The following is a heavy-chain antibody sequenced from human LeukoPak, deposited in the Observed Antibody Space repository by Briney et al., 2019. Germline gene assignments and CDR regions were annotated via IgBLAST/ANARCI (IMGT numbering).Heavy chain of an antibody. Sequence: SQTLSLTCPVSGGSISSGDYYWRWIRQPPGKGLEWIGSIYYSGSTYYNPSLKSRVTISVDTAKNQYSLKLTSVPAADTAVYYCAREWYCSSTSCYDYYYYYMDVWGKGTTVTVSS. V-gene: IGHV4-30-4*08. CDR2: IYYSGST. CDR1: GGSISSGDYY. J-gene: IGHJ6*03. D-gene: IGHD2-2*01. CDR3: AREWYCSSTSCYDYYYYYMDV.